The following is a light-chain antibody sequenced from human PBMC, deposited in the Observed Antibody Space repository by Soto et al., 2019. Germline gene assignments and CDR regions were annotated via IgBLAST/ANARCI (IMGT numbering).Light chain of an antibody. J-gene: IGKJ4*01. V-gene: IGKV3-15*01. CDR1: QSVSIN. CDR2: GAS. Sequence: EILMTQSPATLSLSPGEISTLSCRASQSVSINLAWYQQKPGQVPRLLIYGASTRANGIPARFSGSGFGTEFTLTISSLQSEDFAVYYCQQYNNWPLTFGGGTKVDIK. CDR3: QQYNNWPLT.